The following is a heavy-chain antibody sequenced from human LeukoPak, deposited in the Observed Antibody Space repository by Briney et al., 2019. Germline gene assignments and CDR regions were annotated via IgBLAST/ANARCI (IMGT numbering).Heavy chain of an antibody. D-gene: IGHD2-15*01. J-gene: IGHJ4*02. CDR2: IFSGGST. V-gene: IGHV3-66*01. Sequence: GGSLRLSCAASGVPGNSNYLSWVRQAPGKGLEWVSVIFSGGSTYYADSVKGRFTISRDSSKSTLYLQMNSLRAEDTAVYYCAYSCSGDSCSFFDYWGQGTRVIVSS. CDR1: GVPGNSNY. CDR3: AYSCSGDSCSFFDY.